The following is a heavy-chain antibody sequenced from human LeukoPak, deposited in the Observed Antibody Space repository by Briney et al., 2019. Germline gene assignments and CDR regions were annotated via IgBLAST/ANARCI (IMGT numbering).Heavy chain of an antibody. D-gene: IGHD3-22*01. CDR1: GYTFTSYY. Sequence: ASVKVSCKASGYTFTSYYMHWVRQAPGQGLEWMGIINPSGGSTSYAQKFQGRVTMTRDMSTSTVYMELSSLRSEDTAAYYCARDPGKIVVVITPIYYFDYWGQGTLATVSS. CDR2: INPSGGST. J-gene: IGHJ4*02. CDR3: ARDPGKIVVVITPIYYFDY. V-gene: IGHV1-46*01.